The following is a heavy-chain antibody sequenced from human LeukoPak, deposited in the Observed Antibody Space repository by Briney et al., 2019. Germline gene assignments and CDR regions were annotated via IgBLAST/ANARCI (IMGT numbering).Heavy chain of an antibody. Sequence: GGSLTLSCAASGFTFDDYGMTWVRQAPGKGLEWVSYISSSGSTIYYADSVKGRFTISRDNAKNSLYLQMNSLRAEDTAVYYCARDRRLRTFTRTGIDPWGQGTLVTVSS. D-gene: IGHD3-3*02. J-gene: IGHJ5*02. V-gene: IGHV3-11*04. CDR3: ARDRRLRTFTRTGIDP. CDR2: ISSSGSTI. CDR1: GFTFDDYG.